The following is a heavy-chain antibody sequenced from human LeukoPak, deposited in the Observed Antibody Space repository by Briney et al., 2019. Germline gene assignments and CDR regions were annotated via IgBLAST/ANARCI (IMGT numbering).Heavy chain of an antibody. V-gene: IGHV4-34*01. Sequence: SETLSLTCAVYGGSFSGYYWRWIRQPPGKGLEWIGEINHSGSTNYNPSLKSRATISVDTSKNQFSLKLSSVTAAGTAVYYCARGLRDTGFFDYWGQGTLVTVPS. D-gene: IGHD5-18*01. CDR1: GGSFSGYY. CDR3: ARGLRDTGFFDY. CDR2: INHSGST. J-gene: IGHJ4*02.